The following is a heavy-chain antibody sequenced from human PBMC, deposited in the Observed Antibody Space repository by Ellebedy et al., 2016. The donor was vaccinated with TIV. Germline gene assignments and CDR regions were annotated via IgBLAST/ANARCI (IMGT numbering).Heavy chain of an antibody. CDR3: AKSGVESGYGKIDY. CDR1: GFTFSTYA. V-gene: IGHV3-23*01. CDR2: VSGGGGST. Sequence: GESLKISXAASGFTFSTYAMNWVRQAPGKGLEWVSVVSGGGGSTYYVDSVQGRFTISRDNSKNTLYLQMNSLRAEDTAVYYCAKSGVESGYGKIDYWGQGTLVTVSS. D-gene: IGHD5-12*01. J-gene: IGHJ4*02.